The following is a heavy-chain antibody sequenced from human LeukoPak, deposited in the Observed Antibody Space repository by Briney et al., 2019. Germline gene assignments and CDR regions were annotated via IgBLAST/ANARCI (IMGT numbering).Heavy chain of an antibody. CDR2: ISATGGST. D-gene: IGHD6-19*01. V-gene: IGHV3-23*01. J-gene: IGHJ4*02. Sequence: GGSLGLSCAASGFTFSSYGITWVRQAPGKGLEWVSTISATGGSTYYADSVKGRFTISRDNSKGTLYLQMNSLRAEDTAVYYCAKGGYSSGWRNYFDYWGQGTLVTVSS. CDR1: GFTFSSYG. CDR3: AKGGYSSGWRNYFDY.